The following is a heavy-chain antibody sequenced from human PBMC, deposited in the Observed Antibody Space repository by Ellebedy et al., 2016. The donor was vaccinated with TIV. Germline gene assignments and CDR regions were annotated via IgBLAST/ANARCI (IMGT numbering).Heavy chain of an antibody. D-gene: IGHD1-26*01. CDR3: ARGGPRELQPFHY. CDR2: IYYSGST. CDR1: GGSISSYY. Sequence: SETLSLXXTVSGGSISSYYWSWIRQPPGKGLEWIGYIYYSGSTNYNPSLKSRVTISVDTSKNQFSLILTSVTAADTAVYYCARGGPRELQPFHYWGQGTLVTVSS. J-gene: IGHJ4*02. V-gene: IGHV4-59*12.